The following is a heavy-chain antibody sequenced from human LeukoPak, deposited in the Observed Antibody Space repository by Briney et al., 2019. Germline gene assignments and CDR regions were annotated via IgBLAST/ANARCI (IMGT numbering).Heavy chain of an antibody. Sequence: GGSLRLSCAASGFIFSSYSMSWVRQAPGKGLEWVSVITGSVGNTYYADSVKGRFTISKDNSKNTVYLQMSSLRVDDKAVYYCAKAASSSWPSYYYGMDVWGQGTTVTVSS. CDR3: AKAASSSWPSYYYGMDV. J-gene: IGHJ6*02. V-gene: IGHV3-23*01. D-gene: IGHD6-13*01. CDR1: GFIFSSYS. CDR2: ITGSVGNT.